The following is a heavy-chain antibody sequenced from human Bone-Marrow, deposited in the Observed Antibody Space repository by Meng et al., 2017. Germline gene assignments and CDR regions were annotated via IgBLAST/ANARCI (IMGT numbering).Heavy chain of an antibody. Sequence: QVQLVQSGSELKQPGASVKVSCRPSAYTFTSYAINWVRQAPGQGPDWMGWIDPNTGNPTYDQGFTGRFVCSLDTSVSTAYLQINSLRADDTAVYYCARDSPLDGYSLLDYWGQGTLVTVSS. CDR2: IDPNTGNP. D-gene: IGHD5-24*01. V-gene: IGHV7-4-1*02. J-gene: IGHJ4*02. CDR3: ARDSPLDGYSLLDY. CDR1: AYTFTSYA.